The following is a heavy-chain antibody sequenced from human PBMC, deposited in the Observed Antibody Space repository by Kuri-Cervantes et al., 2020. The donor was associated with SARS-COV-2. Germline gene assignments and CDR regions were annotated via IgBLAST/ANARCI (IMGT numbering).Heavy chain of an antibody. CDR1: GGTFSSYA. Sequence: SVQVSCKASGGTFSSYAISWVRQAPGQVLEWMGGIIPIFGTANYAQKFQGRGTITTDESTSTAYMELISLRAEDTAVYYCARAPLGVVTHHWFDPWGQGTLVTVSS. J-gene: IGHJ5*02. CDR3: ARAPLGVVTHHWFDP. V-gene: IGHV1-69*05. CDR2: IIPIFGTA. D-gene: IGHD3-3*01.